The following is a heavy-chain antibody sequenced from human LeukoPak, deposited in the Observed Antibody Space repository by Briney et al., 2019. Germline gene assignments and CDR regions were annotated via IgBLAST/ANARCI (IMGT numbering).Heavy chain of an antibody. D-gene: IGHD1-26*01. Sequence: ASVKVSCKASGGTFSSYAISWVRQAPGQGLEWMGWISSYNDNTNYAQKLQGRVTMTTDTSTSTAYMELRSLRSDDTAVYYCARGEHFDYWGQGTLVTVSS. J-gene: IGHJ4*02. CDR1: GGTFSSYA. CDR3: ARGEHFDY. V-gene: IGHV1-18*01. CDR2: ISSYNDNT.